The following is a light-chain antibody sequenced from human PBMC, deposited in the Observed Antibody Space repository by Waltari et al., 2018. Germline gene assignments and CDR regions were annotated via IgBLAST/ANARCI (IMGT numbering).Light chain of an antibody. V-gene: IGKV1-5*03. Sequence: DIQMTQSPSTLSASVGDRVTIICLASQSISGWLAWYQQKPGKAPKLLIYKASSLERGVPSRFSGSGSGTEFTLTISSLQPDDFATFYCQQHNTYPLTFGGGTKVEIK. CDR3: QQHNTYPLT. J-gene: IGKJ4*01. CDR1: QSISGW. CDR2: KAS.